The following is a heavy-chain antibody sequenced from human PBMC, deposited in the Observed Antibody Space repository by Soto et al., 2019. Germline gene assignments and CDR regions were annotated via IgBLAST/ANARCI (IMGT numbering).Heavy chain of an antibody. CDR3: ARDNDRLQLGGNYYYMLDV. Sequence: QVQLVQSGAEMKEPGSSVKVSCKTSGGTFSSSAISWLRQAPGQGLEWMGGIIPLFRTPDYAQKFQGRVTIAADKSTSTAYMELSSLRSDVTAVYYCARDNDRLQLGGNYYYMLDVWGQGTTITVSS. CDR1: GGTFSSSA. V-gene: IGHV1-69*14. J-gene: IGHJ6*02. D-gene: IGHD4-4*01. CDR2: IIPLFRTP.